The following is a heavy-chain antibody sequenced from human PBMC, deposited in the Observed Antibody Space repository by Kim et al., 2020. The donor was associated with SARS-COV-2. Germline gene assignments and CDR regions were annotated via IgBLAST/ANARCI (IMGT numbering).Heavy chain of an antibody. CDR2: ISSSSSYI. CDR1: GFTFSSYS. Sequence: GGSLRLSCAASGFTFSSYSMNWVRQAPGKGLEWVSSISSSSSYIYYADSVKGRFTISRDNAKNSLYLQMNSLRAEDTAVYYCARDKPIDYYDSSGYYGMGAFDIWGQGTMVTVSS. CDR3: ARDKPIDYYDSSGYYGMGAFDI. V-gene: IGHV3-21*01. J-gene: IGHJ3*02. D-gene: IGHD3-22*01.